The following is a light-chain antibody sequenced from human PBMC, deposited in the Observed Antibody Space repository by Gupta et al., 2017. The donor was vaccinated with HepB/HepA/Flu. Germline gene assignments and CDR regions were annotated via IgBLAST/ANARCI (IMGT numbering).Light chain of an antibody. Sequence: EIVLTQSPGTLAASPGERATLSCRASHRVSNNLAWYQQKPGQAPRLLIYGSATRATGVPARFSGSGSGTGVTLTISSLQSEDLEVYYCQHYKSRPPWTFGQGTKVEIK. V-gene: IGKV3-15*01. CDR3: QHYKSRPPWT. CDR2: GSA. J-gene: IGKJ1*01. CDR1: HRVSNN.